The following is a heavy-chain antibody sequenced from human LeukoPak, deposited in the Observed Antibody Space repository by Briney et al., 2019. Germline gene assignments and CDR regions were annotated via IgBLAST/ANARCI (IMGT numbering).Heavy chain of an antibody. CDR1: GYTFTGYY. Sequence: GASVKVSCKASGYTFTGYYMHWVRRAPGQGLEWMGWINPNSGGTNYAQKFQGRVTMTRDTSISTAYMELSRLRSDDTAVYYCARDRVGCSGGSCEYNWFDPWGQGTLVTVSS. V-gene: IGHV1-2*02. CDR3: ARDRVGCSGGSCEYNWFDP. J-gene: IGHJ5*02. CDR2: INPNSGGT. D-gene: IGHD2-15*01.